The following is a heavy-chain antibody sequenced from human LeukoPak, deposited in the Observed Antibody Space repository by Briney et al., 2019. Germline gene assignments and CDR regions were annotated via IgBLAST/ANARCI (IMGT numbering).Heavy chain of an antibody. V-gene: IGHV3-23*01. Sequence: GGSLRLSCAASGFAFNFYAMTSIRQAPGKGLQWLSTVNANGINTYYADSVRGRFTISRDNSKNTLYLQLNSLRAEDTAIYYCTKPMRGGLAVYGDWFDPWGQGTLVTVSS. CDR1: GFAFNFYA. CDR2: VNANGINT. J-gene: IGHJ5*02. CDR3: TKPMRGGLAVYGDWFDP. D-gene: IGHD2-8*01.